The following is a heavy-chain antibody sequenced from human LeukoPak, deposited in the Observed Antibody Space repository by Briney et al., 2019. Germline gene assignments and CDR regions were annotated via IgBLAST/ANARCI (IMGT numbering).Heavy chain of an antibody. D-gene: IGHD3-10*01. CDR2: ISAYNGNT. Sequence: GASVKVSCKASGYTFTSYGISWVRQAPGQGLEWMGWISAYNGNTNYAQKLQGRVTMTTDTSTSTAYMELRSLRSDDTAVYYCARDLLYYYGSGSQYNWFDPWGQGTLVTVSS. CDR3: ARDLLYYYGSGSQYNWFDP. J-gene: IGHJ5*02. CDR1: GYTFTSYG. V-gene: IGHV1-18*01.